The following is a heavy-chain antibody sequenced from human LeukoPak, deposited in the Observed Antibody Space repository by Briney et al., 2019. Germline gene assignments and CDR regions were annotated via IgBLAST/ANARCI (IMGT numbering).Heavy chain of an antibody. CDR2: MNPNSGNT. D-gene: IGHD3-10*01. V-gene: IGHV1-8*02. CDR1: GYTFTSYD. J-gene: IGHJ4*02. CDR3: ARAPYGSGSHDY. Sequence: GASVKVSCKASGYTFTSYDINWVRQATGQGLEWMGWMNPNSGNTGYAQKFQGWVTMTRDTSISAAYMELSRLRSDDTAVYYCARAPYGSGSHDYWSQGTLVTVSS.